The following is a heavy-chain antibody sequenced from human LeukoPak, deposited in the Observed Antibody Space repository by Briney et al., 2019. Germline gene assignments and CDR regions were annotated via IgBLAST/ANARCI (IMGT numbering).Heavy chain of an antibody. J-gene: IGHJ4*02. CDR1: GFTFSSSN. D-gene: IGHD3-9*01. V-gene: IGHV3-21*04. CDR3: ARVLLSFFDWLPDY. CDR2: ISSSSSYI. Sequence: GGSLRLSCAASGFTFSSSNMNWVRQAPGKGLEWVSSISSSSSYIYYADSVKGRFTISRDNSKNTLYLQMNSLRAGDTAVYYCARVLLSFFDWLPDYWGQGTLVTVSS.